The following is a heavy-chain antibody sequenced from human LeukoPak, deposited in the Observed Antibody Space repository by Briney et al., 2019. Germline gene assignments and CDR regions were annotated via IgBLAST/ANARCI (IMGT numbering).Heavy chain of an antibody. Sequence: PGGSLRLSCAASGFTFSSYSMNWVRQAPGKGLEWVSSISSSSSYIYYADSVKGRFTISRDNAKNSLYPQMNSLRAEDTAVYYCARLAVAGTLSFDYWGQGTLVTVSS. J-gene: IGHJ4*02. V-gene: IGHV3-21*01. D-gene: IGHD6-19*01. CDR1: GFTFSSYS. CDR3: ARLAVAGTLSFDY. CDR2: ISSSSSYI.